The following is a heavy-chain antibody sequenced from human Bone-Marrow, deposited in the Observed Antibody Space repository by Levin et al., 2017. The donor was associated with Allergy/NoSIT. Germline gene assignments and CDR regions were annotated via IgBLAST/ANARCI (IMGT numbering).Heavy chain of an antibody. D-gene: IGHD4-17*01. CDR1: GFNFRNYG. Sequence: GGSLRLSCAASGFNFRNYGIHWVRQAPGKGLEWVALISSDGSNKYFADSVKGRFTISRDNSENTLYLQMNSLRAEDTAVYYCARDTVGARLSWYFDLWGRGTLVTVSS. V-gene: IGHV3-30*03. CDR3: ARDTVGARLSWYFDL. CDR2: ISSDGSNK. J-gene: IGHJ2*01.